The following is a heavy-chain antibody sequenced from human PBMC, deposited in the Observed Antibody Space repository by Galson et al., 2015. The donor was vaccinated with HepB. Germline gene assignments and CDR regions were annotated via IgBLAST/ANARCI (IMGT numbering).Heavy chain of an antibody. Sequence: SVKVSCKASGYTFTDYYIYWVRQAPGQGLEWMGWINPSSGGTKYVQKFQDRVTMTRDTSISTAYMELSRLRSDDTAMYYCASGGITVFGLIIMMKEDAFDIWGQGTMVTVSS. J-gene: IGHJ3*02. CDR1: GYTFTDYY. CDR2: INPSSGGT. D-gene: IGHD3-3*01. V-gene: IGHV1-2*02. CDR3: ASGGITVFGLIIMMKEDAFDI.